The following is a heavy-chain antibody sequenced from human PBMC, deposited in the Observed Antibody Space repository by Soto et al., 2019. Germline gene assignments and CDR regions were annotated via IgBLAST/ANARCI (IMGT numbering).Heavy chain of an antibody. CDR3: AKVKKTVKPSSYYYGIVV. D-gene: IGHD4-17*01. Sequence: PGGSLRLSCAASGFTFSSYAMSWVRQAPGKGLEWVSAISGSGGSTYYADSVKGRFTISRDNSKNTLYLQMNSLRAEDTAVYYCAKVKKTVKPSSYYYGIVVWGQGTTVTVSS. CDR1: GFTFSSYA. J-gene: IGHJ6*02. V-gene: IGHV3-23*01. CDR2: ISGSGGST.